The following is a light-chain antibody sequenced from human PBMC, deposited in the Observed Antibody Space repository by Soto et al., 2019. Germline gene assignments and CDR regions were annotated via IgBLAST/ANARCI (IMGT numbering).Light chain of an antibody. J-gene: IGKJ1*01. Sequence: EIVLTQSPGTQSLSPGERATTSCRASQSISSSNLAWYQQKPGRAPRLLLYGASNRAAGIPDRFSGSGSGTDFTLTISRLEAEVFVLYNCHQYGGTHNGYRRAFGKGTKV. CDR2: GAS. CDR3: HQYGGTHNGYRRA. CDR1: QSISSSN. V-gene: IGKV3-20*01.